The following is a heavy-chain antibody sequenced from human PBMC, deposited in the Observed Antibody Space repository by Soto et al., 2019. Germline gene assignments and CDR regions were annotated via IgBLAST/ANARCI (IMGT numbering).Heavy chain of an antibody. CDR1: GFTFSDYY. Sequence: GGSLRLSCAASGFTFSDYYMSWIRQAPGKGLEWVSYISSSGSTIYYADSVKGRFTISRDNAKNSLYLQMNSLRAEDTAVYYCTTYYYDSSAPIGLNYYYGMDVWGQGTTVTVSS. J-gene: IGHJ6*02. D-gene: IGHD3-22*01. CDR2: ISSSGSTI. CDR3: TTYYYDSSAPIGLNYYYGMDV. V-gene: IGHV3-11*01.